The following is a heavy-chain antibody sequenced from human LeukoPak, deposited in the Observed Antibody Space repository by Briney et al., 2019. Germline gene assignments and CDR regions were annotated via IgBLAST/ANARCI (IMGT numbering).Heavy chain of an antibody. CDR1: GGSITSGPYW. V-gene: IGHV4-39*01. J-gene: IGHJ4*02. Sequence: PSETLSLICEVSGGSITSGPYWWSWIRQPPEKGLEWVGTIYYSGNTFYHPSLASRVTISADTSKNQVSLRLTSVTAADTAVYYCARRAYGTGFDFWGQGTVVTVSS. CDR2: IYYSGNT. D-gene: IGHD1-1*01. CDR3: ARRAYGTGFDF.